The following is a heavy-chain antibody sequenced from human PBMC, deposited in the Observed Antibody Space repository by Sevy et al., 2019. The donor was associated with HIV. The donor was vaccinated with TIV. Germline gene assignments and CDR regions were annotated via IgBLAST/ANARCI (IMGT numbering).Heavy chain of an antibody. Sequence: GGSLRLSCAASGFTFSSYGMHWVRQAPGKGLEWVAFIRYDGSNKYYADYVKGRFTISRDNSKNTLYLQMNSLRTEDTAVYFCAGERYDSSGSFDAFDIWGQGTMVTVSS. V-gene: IGHV3-30*02. J-gene: IGHJ3*02. D-gene: IGHD3-22*01. CDR3: AGERYDSSGSFDAFDI. CDR1: GFTFSSYG. CDR2: IRYDGSNK.